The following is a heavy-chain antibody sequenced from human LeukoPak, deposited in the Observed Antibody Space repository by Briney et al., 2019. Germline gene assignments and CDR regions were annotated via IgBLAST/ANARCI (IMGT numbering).Heavy chain of an antibody. CDR2: IYHDGST. CDR3: ARVSAAGMEFHYGMDV. J-gene: IGHJ6*02. D-gene: IGHD6-13*01. V-gene: IGHV4-39*07. Sequence: PSETLSLTCTVSGGSITITNYYWGWIRQPPGKGLEWVGNIYHDGSTYYIPSLKSRVSISVDTSKNQFSLKLTSVTAADTAIYYCARVSAAGMEFHYGMDVWGQGTTVFVSS. CDR1: GGSITITNYY.